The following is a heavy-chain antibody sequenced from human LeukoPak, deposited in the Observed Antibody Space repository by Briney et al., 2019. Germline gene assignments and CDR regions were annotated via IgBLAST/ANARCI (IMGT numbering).Heavy chain of an antibody. D-gene: IGHD3-3*01. V-gene: IGHV3-74*01. Sequence: GGSLRLSCAASGFTFSSYWMHWVRQAPGKGLVWVSRINTDGSSTSYADSVKGRFTISRDNAKNTLYLQMNSLRAEDTAVYYCARDMRFLEWLSPDDYWGQGTLVTVSS. J-gene: IGHJ4*02. CDR1: GFTFSSYW. CDR2: INTDGSST. CDR3: ARDMRFLEWLSPDDY.